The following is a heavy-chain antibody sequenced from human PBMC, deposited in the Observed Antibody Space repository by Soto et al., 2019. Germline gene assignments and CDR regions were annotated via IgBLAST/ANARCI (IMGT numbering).Heavy chain of an antibody. D-gene: IGHD6-19*01. J-gene: IGHJ4*02. CDR1: GFTFSSYG. CDR2: ISYDGSNK. Sequence: QVQLVESGGGVVQPGRSLRLSCAASGFTFSSYGMHWVRQAPGKGLEWVAVISYDGSNKYYADSVKGRFTISRDNSKNTLYLQMNSLRAEDTAVYYCAKDRGSSGWYLTYWGQGTLVTVSS. CDR3: AKDRGSSGWYLTY. V-gene: IGHV3-30*18.